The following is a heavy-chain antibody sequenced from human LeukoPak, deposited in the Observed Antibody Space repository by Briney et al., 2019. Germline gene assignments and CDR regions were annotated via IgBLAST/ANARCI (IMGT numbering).Heavy chain of an antibody. CDR3: ARCSRWELTYYYYMDV. J-gene: IGHJ6*03. CDR1: GGSISSSSYY. D-gene: IGHD1-26*01. CDR2: IYYSGST. Sequence: SETLSLTCTVSGGSISSSSYYWGWIRQPPGKGLEWIGYIYYSGSTNYNPSLKSRVTISVDTSKNQFSLKLSSVTAADTAVYYCARCSRWELTYYYYMDVWGKGTTVTVSS. V-gene: IGHV4-61*05.